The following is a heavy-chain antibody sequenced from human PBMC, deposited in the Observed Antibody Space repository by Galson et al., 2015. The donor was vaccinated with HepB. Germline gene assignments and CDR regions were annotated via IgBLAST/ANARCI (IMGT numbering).Heavy chain of an antibody. V-gene: IGHV3-7*01. D-gene: IGHD3-16*01. Sequence: SWVRQAPGKGLEWVANIKQDGSEKYYVDSVKGRFTISRDNAKNSLYLQMNSLRAEDTAVYYCARDSSGSWGYYFDYWGQGTLVTVSS. CDR3: ARDSSGSWGYYFDY. J-gene: IGHJ4*02. CDR2: IKQDGSEK.